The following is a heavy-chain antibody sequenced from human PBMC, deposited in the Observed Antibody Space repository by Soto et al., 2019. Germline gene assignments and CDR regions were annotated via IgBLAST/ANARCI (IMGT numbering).Heavy chain of an antibody. CDR2: IDYSGST. CDR3: ARIGGFGATTIDY. J-gene: IGHJ4*02. D-gene: IGHD3-10*01. V-gene: IGHV4-30-4*01. CDR1: GGSISSGDYY. Sequence: QVQLQESGPGLVKPSQTLSLTCTVSGGSISSGDYYWSWIRQPPGRGLEWIGYIDYSGSTYYNPSLKSRVTISVDTSKNQFSVKPSSVTAADTAVDSCARIGGFGATTIDYWGQGTLVTVSS.